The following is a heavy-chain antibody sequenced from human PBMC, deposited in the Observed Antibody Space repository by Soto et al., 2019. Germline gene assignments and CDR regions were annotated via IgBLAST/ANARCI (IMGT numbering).Heavy chain of an antibody. Sequence: ASVKVSCKASGGTFSSYTISWVRQAPGQGLEWMGRIIPILGIANYAQKFQGRVTITADKSTSTAYMELSSLRSEDTAVYYCARDPDIAAAGTLYFQHWGQGTLVTISS. V-gene: IGHV1-69*04. CDR3: ARDPDIAAAGTLYFQH. D-gene: IGHD6-13*01. CDR2: IIPILGIA. CDR1: GGTFSSYT. J-gene: IGHJ1*01.